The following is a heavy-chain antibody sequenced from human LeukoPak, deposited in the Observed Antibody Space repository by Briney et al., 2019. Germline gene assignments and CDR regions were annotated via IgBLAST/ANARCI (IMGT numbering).Heavy chain of an antibody. Sequence: PGGSLRLSCAASRFTFSAYAVHWVRQAPGQGLEWVAMISYNGNSKYYAGSVKGRFTVSRDNSENTLYLQMNSLRTDDTAVYYCSRAPGNSAVAYYFDFWGQGTLVTVSS. V-gene: IGHV3-30*04. J-gene: IGHJ4*02. CDR2: ISYNGNSK. D-gene: IGHD2-21*01. CDR3: SRAPGNSAVAYYFDF. CDR1: RFTFSAYA.